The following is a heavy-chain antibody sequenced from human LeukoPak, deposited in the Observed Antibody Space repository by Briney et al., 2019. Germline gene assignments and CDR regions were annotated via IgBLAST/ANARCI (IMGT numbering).Heavy chain of an antibody. CDR2: ISSSGSTI. Sequence: GGSLRLSCAASGFTFSSYEMNWVRQAPGKGLEWVSYISSSGSTIYYADSVKGRFTISRDNAKNSLYLQMNSLRAEDTAVYYCAKDLHRGSGSYSSLDDAFDIWGQGTMVTVSS. CDR3: AKDLHRGSGSYSSLDDAFDI. J-gene: IGHJ3*02. V-gene: IGHV3-48*03. D-gene: IGHD3-10*01. CDR1: GFTFSSYE.